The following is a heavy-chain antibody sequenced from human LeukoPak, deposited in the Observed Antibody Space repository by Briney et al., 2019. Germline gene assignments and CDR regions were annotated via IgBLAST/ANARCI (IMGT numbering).Heavy chain of an antibody. CDR3: ARRSGWYPGWFDP. J-gene: IGHJ5*02. Sequence: PSETLSLTCTVSGGSISSYYWSWIRQPPGKGLEWIGYIYYSGSTNYNPSLKSRVTISVDTSKNQFSLKLSSVTAADTAVYYCARRSGWYPGWFDPWGQGTLVTVSS. CDR2: IYYSGST. CDR1: GGSISSYY. V-gene: IGHV4-59*08. D-gene: IGHD6-19*01.